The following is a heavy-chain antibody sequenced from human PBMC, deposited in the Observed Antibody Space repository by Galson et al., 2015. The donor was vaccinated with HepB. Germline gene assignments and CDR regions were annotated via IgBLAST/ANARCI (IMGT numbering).Heavy chain of an antibody. D-gene: IGHD2-2*01. Sequence: SVKVSCKASGYTFTSYDINWVRQATGQGLEWMGWMNPSSGNTGYAQKFQGRVTMTRNTSISTAYMELSSLRSEDTAVYYCARVWEYCSSTSCYWPPYYYYYYGMDVWGQGTTVTVSS. J-gene: IGHJ6*02. CDR1: GYTFTSYD. V-gene: IGHV1-8*01. CDR2: MNPSSGNT. CDR3: ARVWEYCSSTSCYWPPYYYYYYGMDV.